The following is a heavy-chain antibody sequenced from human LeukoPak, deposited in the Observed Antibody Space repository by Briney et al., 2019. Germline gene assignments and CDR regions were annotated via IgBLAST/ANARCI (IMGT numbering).Heavy chain of an antibody. Sequence: SETLSLTCTVSGGSISSGSYYWSWIRQPPGKGLEWIGNIYHSGSTYYNPSLKSRVTISVDTSKNQFSLKLSSVTAADTAVYYCVRVHVNSGYYFGDAFDIWGQGTMVTVSS. J-gene: IGHJ3*02. D-gene: IGHD3-22*01. V-gene: IGHV4-39*07. CDR2: IYHSGST. CDR3: VRVHVNSGYYFGDAFDI. CDR1: GGSISSGSYY.